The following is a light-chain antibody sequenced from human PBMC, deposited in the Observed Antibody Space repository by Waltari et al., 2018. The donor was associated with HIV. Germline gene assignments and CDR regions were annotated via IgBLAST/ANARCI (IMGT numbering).Light chain of an antibody. CDR2: GKN. J-gene: IGLJ2*01. V-gene: IGLV3-19*01. CDR3: SCRDSSGDHTV. CDR1: ALKTYF. Sequence: SSELTQDPAVSVALGQTVSITCQGDALKTYFVNWYQQRPRQAPVLVIFGKNKRPLGIPDRFSGSSSGDTASLTITGAQAEDEADYHCSCRDSSGDHTVFGGGTKLTVL.